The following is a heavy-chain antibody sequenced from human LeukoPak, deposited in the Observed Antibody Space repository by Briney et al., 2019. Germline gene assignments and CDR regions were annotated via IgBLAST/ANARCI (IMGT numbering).Heavy chain of an antibody. D-gene: IGHD6-25*01. V-gene: IGHV3-33*06. CDR1: GFTFSNYG. J-gene: IGHJ6*03. CDR3: AKPANAAYFYYLDV. Sequence: GGSLRLSCAASGFTFSNYGMHWVRQAPGKGLEWVAVIWHDGGNKQYADSVKGRFTISRDASKNTLYLQMNSLRAEDTAVYYCAKPANAAYFYYLDVWGKGTTVTVSS. CDR2: IWHDGGNK.